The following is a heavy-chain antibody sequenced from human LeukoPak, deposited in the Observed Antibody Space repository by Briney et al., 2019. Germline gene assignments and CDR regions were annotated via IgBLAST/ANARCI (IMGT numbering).Heavy chain of an antibody. J-gene: IGHJ3*02. CDR2: IYPGDSDT. D-gene: IGHD1-26*01. Sequence: GESLKISCKGSGYSFTSYWIGWVRQMPGKGLEWLGIIYPGDSDTRYSPSFQGQVTISADKSISTAYLQWSSLKASDTAMYYCASAEWEPKAPLDAFDIWGQGTMVTVSS. CDR1: GYSFTSYW. V-gene: IGHV5-51*01. CDR3: ASAEWEPKAPLDAFDI.